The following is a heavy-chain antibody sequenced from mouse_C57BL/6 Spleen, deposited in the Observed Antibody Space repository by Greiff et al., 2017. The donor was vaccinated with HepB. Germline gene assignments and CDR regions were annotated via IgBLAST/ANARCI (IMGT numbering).Heavy chain of an antibody. CDR2: ISNGGGST. CDR1: GFTFSDYY. D-gene: IGHD1-1*01. Sequence: EVMLVESGGGLVQPGGSLKLSCAASGFTFSDYYMYWVRQTPEKRLEWVAYISNGGGSTYYPDTVKGRFTISRDNAKNTLYLQMSRLKSEDTAMYYCARRYGSSYRYYAMDDWGQGTSVTVSS. V-gene: IGHV5-12*01. J-gene: IGHJ4*01. CDR3: ARRYGSSYRYYAMDD.